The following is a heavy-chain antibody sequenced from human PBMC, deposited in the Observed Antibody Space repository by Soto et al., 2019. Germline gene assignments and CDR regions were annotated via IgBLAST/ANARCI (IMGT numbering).Heavy chain of an antibody. CDR3: GRHYYDILTGYRQFDY. D-gene: IGHD3-9*01. Sequence: PSETLSLTCTVSGGSISSYYWSWIRQPPGKGLEWIGYIYYSGSTNYNPSLKSRVTISVDTSKNQFSLKLSSVTAADTAVYYCGRHYYDILTGYRQFDYWGQGTLVTVSS. CDR2: IYYSGST. CDR1: GGSISSYY. J-gene: IGHJ4*02. V-gene: IGHV4-59*08.